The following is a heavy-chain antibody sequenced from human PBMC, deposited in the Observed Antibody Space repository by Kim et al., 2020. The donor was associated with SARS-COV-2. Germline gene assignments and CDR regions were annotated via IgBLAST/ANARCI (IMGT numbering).Heavy chain of an antibody. CDR2: ISYDGSNK. CDR3: AKSQSLTDFWSPTFDY. CDR1: GFTFSSYG. D-gene: IGHD3-3*01. J-gene: IGHJ4*02. Sequence: GGSLRLSCAASGFTFSSYGMHWVRQAPGKGLEWVAVISYDGSNKYYADSVKGRFTISRDNSKNTLYLQMNSLRAEDTAVYYCAKSQSLTDFWSPTFDYWGQGTLVTVSS. V-gene: IGHV3-30*18.